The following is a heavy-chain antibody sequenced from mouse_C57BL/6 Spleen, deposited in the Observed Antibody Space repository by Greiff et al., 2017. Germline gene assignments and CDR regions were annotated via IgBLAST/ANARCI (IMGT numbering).Heavy chain of an antibody. CDR1: GYTFTDYY. CDR2: INPNNGGT. CDR3: ARWGNWDFFDY. D-gene: IGHD4-1*01. J-gene: IGHJ2*01. Sequence: VQLQQSGPELVKPGASVKISCKASGYTFTDYYMNWVKQSHGKSLEWIGDINPNNGGTSYNQKFKGKATLTIDKSSTTAYMELRSLTSEDSAVYYCARWGNWDFFDYWGQGTTLTVSA. V-gene: IGHV1-26*01.